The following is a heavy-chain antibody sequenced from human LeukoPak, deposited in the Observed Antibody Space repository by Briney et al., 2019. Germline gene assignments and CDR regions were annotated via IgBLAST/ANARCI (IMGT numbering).Heavy chain of an antibody. J-gene: IGHJ4*02. CDR1: GFTFSSYW. CDR3: AGSID. Sequence: GGSLRLSCAASGFTFSSYWMNWVRQAPGKGPVWVANINQHGSEKYYVDSVRGRFTISRDNAKDSLYLQMNSLRADDTAVYYCAGSIDWGQGTLVTVSS. CDR2: INQHGSEK. D-gene: IGHD3-10*01. V-gene: IGHV3-7*03.